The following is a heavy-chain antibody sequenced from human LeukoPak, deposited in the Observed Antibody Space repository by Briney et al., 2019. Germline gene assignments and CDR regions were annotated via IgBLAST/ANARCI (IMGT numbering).Heavy chain of an antibody. CDR3: ARGPMIVVVISFDY. Sequence: GGSLRLSCAASGFTFSSYAMSWVRQAPGKGREGVSAISGSGGSTYYADSVKGRFTISRDNSKNTLYLQMNSLRAEDTAVYYCARGPMIVVVISFDYWGQGTLVTVSS. V-gene: IGHV3-23*01. CDR1: GFTFSSYA. J-gene: IGHJ4*02. CDR2: ISGSGGST. D-gene: IGHD3-22*01.